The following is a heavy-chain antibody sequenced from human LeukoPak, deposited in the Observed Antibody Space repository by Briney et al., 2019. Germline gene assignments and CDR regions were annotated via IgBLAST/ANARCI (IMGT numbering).Heavy chain of an antibody. V-gene: IGHV3-30-3*01. J-gene: IGHJ3*02. Sequence: GGSLRLSCAASGFTFSSYWMHWVRQAPGKGLEWVAVISYDGSNKYYADSVKGRFTISRDNSKNTLYLQMNSLRAEDTAVYYCASAPRIRAAFDIWGQGTMVTVSS. CDR2: ISYDGSNK. CDR3: ASAPRIRAAFDI. CDR1: GFTFSSYW. D-gene: IGHD2-15*01.